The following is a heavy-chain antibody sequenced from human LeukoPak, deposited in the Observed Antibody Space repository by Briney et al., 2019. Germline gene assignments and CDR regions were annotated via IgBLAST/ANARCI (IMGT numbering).Heavy chain of an antibody. J-gene: IGHJ3*02. CDR2: IYYSGNT. CDR1: GGSISGDH. Sequence: SETLSLTCTVSGGSISGDHWNWIRQPPGKGLEWIGSIYYSGNTNYNPSLKSRVTISVDTSKNQFSLKLSSVTAADTAVYYCARRNDFDIWGQGTMVTVSS. V-gene: IGHV4-59*08. CDR3: ARRNDFDI.